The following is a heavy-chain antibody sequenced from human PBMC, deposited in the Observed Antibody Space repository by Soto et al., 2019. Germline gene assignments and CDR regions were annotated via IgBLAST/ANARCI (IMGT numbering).Heavy chain of an antibody. Sequence: EVQLLESGGGLVQPGGSLRLSCAASGFTFSSYAMSWVRQAPGKGLEWVSAISGSGGSTYYADSVKGRFTISRDHAKNTLSLQMNSLRAEDTAVYDGAKGGAGELAGNYWGQGTLVTVSA. D-gene: IGHD1-26*01. J-gene: IGHJ4*02. V-gene: IGHV3-23*01. CDR2: ISGSGGST. CDR1: GFTFSSYA. CDR3: AKGGAGELAGNY.